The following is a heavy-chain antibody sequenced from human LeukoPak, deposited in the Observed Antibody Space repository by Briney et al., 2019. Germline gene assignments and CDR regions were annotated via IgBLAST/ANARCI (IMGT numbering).Heavy chain of an antibody. CDR1: GGSISSYY. CDR3: ARSRTGGGYYYSYFDL. Sequence: SETLSLTCAVSGGSISSYYWSCIRQPPGKGLEWIGYIYYSGSTNYNPSLKSRVTISVDTSKNQFSMKLSSVTAADTAVYYCARSRTGGGYYYSYFDLWGRGTLVTVSS. V-gene: IGHV4-59*01. J-gene: IGHJ2*01. CDR2: IYYSGST. D-gene: IGHD3-22*01.